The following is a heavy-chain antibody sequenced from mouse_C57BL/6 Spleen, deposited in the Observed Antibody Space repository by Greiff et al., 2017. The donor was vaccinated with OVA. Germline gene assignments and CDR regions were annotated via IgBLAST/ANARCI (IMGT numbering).Heavy chain of an antibody. CDR1: GYTFTSYW. Sequence: QVQLQQPGAELVRPGTSVKLSCKASGYTFTSYWMHWVKQRPGQGLEWIGVIDPSDSYTNYNQKFKGKATLTVDTSSSTAYMQLSSLTSEDSAVYYCARALITPGGWFAYWGQGTLVTVSA. CDR3: ARALITPGGWFAY. CDR2: IDPSDSYT. J-gene: IGHJ3*01. V-gene: IGHV1-59*01. D-gene: IGHD1-1*01.